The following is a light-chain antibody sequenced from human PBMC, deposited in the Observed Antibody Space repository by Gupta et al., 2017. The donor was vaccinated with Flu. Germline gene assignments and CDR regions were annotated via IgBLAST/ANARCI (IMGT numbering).Light chain of an antibody. J-gene: IGKJ2*01. CDR3: MQGRQPPYT. CDR1: QSLLHSNGYNY. V-gene: IGKV2-28*01. CDR2: LGS. Sequence: ESLMTQSPLSLPVTPGESASISCRSSQSLLHSNGYNYLDWYLQKPGQSPQLLIYLGSNRASGVPDRFSGSGSGTDFTLKISRVEAEDVGVYYCMQGRQPPYTFGQGTKLEIK.